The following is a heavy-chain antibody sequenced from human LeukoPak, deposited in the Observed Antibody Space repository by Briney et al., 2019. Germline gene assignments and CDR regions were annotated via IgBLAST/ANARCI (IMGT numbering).Heavy chain of an antibody. Sequence: PGGSLRLSCAASGFTFSSYTMHWVRQAPGKGLEWVAVISYDGSNKYYADSVKGRLTISRDNSKNTLYLQMNSLRAEDTAVYYCASGIAAAGTDYWGQGTLVTVSS. D-gene: IGHD6-13*01. CDR3: ASGIAAAGTDY. J-gene: IGHJ4*02. CDR2: ISYDGSNK. V-gene: IGHV3-30-3*01. CDR1: GFTFSSYT.